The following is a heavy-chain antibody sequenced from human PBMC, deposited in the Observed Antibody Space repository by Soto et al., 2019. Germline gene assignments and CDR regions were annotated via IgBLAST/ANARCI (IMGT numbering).Heavy chain of an antibody. CDR1: GYTFTSFG. J-gene: IGHJ4*02. Sequence: QVQLVQSGAEVKKAGASVKVSCKVYGYTFTSFGISWVRQAPGQGLERMGWISGYNGNTDYAEKFQGRVTMTTDTSTSTAHMELRSLRSDDTATYYCARGGSYHATVDYWGQGTLVTVSS. CDR3: ARGGSYHATVDY. D-gene: IGHD3-16*02. CDR2: ISGYNGNT. V-gene: IGHV1-18*04.